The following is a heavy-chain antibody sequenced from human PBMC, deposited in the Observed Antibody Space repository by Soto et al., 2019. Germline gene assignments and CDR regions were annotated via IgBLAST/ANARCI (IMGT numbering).Heavy chain of an antibody. D-gene: IGHD4-17*01. CDR3: ARPAATVIFYSGMDV. CDR2: ISFDGSNE. CDR1: GFTFSDYA. Sequence: GGSLRLSCAASGFTFSDYAMHWVRQAPGKGLEWVAIISFDGSNEHYADSVQGRFTISRDNSENTLYLQMNSLRAGDTAVYYCARPAATVIFYSGMDVWGQGTTVTVSS. J-gene: IGHJ6*02. V-gene: IGHV3-30-3*01.